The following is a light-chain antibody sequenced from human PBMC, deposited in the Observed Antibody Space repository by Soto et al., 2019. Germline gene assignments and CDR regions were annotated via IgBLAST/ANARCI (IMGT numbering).Light chain of an antibody. Sequence: DIQMTQSPSTLSASVGDRVTITCRASQSINSWLAWYQQKPGKAPKLLIYKASSLESGVPSRFSGSGSGTEFTLTISSLQPDDVAPYYCQQYNSYPLTFGGGTKVEIK. CDR1: QSINSW. V-gene: IGKV1-5*03. CDR3: QQYNSYPLT. CDR2: KAS. J-gene: IGKJ4*01.